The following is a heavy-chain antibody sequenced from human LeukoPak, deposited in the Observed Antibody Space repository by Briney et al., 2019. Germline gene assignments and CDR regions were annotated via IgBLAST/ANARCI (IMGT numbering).Heavy chain of an antibody. J-gene: IGHJ4*02. CDR2: ISSSSSYI. CDR1: GFTFNSYA. Sequence: PGGSLRLSCAASGFTFNSYAMNWVRQAPGKGLEWVSSISSSSSYIYYADSVKGRFTISRDNAKNSLYLQMNSLRAEDTAVYYCARDSIAARPPDDYWGQGTLVTVSS. D-gene: IGHD6-6*01. V-gene: IGHV3-21*01. CDR3: ARDSIAARPPDDY.